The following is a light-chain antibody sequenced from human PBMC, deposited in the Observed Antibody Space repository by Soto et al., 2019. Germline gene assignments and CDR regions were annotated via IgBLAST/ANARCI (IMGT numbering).Light chain of an antibody. CDR3: QTWGSGIHVV. V-gene: IGLV4-69*01. CDR2: LNSDGSH. Sequence: QLVLTQSPSASASLGASVKLTCTLSRGHSSYAIAWHQQQPEKGPRYLMKLNSDGSHSKGDGIPDRFSGSSSGAERYLTISGLQSEDEADYYCQTWGSGIHVVFGGGTKLTVL. J-gene: IGLJ2*01. CDR1: RGHSSYA.